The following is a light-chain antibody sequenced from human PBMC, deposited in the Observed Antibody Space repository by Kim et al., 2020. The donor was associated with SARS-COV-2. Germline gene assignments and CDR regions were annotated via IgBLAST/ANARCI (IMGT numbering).Light chain of an antibody. J-gene: IGLJ3*02. CDR3: ATWDDRLRGLL. Sequence: GQRGTISCSGNRSNIGNYPVTWYQQVPGRAPTFLIYFNSERPSGVPDRFSGSKSGTSASLAISGLQSEDEADYYCATWDDRLRGLLFGGGTQLTVL. CDR1: RSNIGNYP. V-gene: IGLV1-44*01. CDR2: FNS.